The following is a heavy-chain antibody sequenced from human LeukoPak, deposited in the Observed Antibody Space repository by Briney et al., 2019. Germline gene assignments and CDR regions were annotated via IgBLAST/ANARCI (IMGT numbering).Heavy chain of an antibody. D-gene: IGHD3-10*01. Sequence: GGSLRLSCAASGFTFRNCAMSWVRQAPGKGLEWVSGISGTGYNTYYAGSVKGRFTISRDNSKNTLYLQMNSLGAEDTAVYYCAKHVSGSLFYFDYWGQRTLVTVSS. V-gene: IGHV3-23*01. CDR3: AKHVSGSLFYFDY. CDR2: ISGTGYNT. CDR1: GFTFRNCA. J-gene: IGHJ4*02.